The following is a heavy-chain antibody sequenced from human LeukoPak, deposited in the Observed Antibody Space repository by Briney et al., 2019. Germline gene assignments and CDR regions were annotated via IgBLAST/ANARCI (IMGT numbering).Heavy chain of an antibody. CDR2: ISSNGGST. D-gene: IGHD3-22*01. Sequence: GGSLRLSCAASGFTFSSYAMHWVRQAPGKGLEYVSAISSNGGSTYYANSVKGRFTISRDNSKNTLYLQMGSLRAEDMAVYYCARARRPYYYDSSGYYVLDYWGKGTLVTVSS. CDR1: GFTFSSYA. J-gene: IGHJ4*02. CDR3: ARARRPYYYDSSGYYVLDY. V-gene: IGHV3-64*01.